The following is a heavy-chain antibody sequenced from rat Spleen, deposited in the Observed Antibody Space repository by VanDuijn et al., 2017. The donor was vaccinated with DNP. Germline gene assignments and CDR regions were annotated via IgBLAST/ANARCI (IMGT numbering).Heavy chain of an antibody. CDR1: GFTFSNYG. J-gene: IGHJ4*01. Sequence: EVQLVESGGGLVQPGRSLKLSCAASGFTFSNYGMAWVRQAPTKGLEWVASISTGGGNTYYRDSVKGRFTISRDNAKNTQYLQEDSLRSEDTATYYCARGDFHDGGDGDVLDAWGQGTSVTVSS. D-gene: IGHD1-12*02. CDR2: ISTGGGNT. V-gene: IGHV5S13*01. CDR3: ARGDFHDGGDGDVLDA.